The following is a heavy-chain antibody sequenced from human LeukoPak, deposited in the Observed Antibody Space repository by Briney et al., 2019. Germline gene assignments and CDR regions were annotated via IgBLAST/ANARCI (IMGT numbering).Heavy chain of an antibody. D-gene: IGHD3-16*01. CDR2: IYYSGST. Sequence: NPSETLSLTCTVSGGSFSSYYWSWIRQPPGKGLEWIGSIYYSGSTDYNPSLKSRVTISVDTSKNQFSLKLSSVTAADTAVYYCARDDLQRLGEFYMDVWGKGTTVTIS. J-gene: IGHJ6*03. CDR3: ARDDLQRLGEFYMDV. CDR1: GGSFSSYY. V-gene: IGHV4-59*12.